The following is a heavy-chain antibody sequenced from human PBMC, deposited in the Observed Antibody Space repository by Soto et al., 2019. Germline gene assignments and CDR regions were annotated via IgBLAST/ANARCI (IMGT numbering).Heavy chain of an antibody. Sequence: SETLSLTCTVSGASISGFYWGWIGRSAGKGLEWIGRIYATGTTDYNPSLKSRVMMSVDTSKKQFSLKLRSVTAADTAVYYCVRDGTKTLRDWFDPWGQGISVTVS. J-gene: IGHJ5*02. V-gene: IGHV4-4*07. CDR3: VRDGTKTLRDWFDP. D-gene: IGHD1-1*01. CDR1: GASISGFY. CDR2: IYATGTT.